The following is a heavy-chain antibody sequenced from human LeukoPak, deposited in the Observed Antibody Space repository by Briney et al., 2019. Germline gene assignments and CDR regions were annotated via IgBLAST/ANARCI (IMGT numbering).Heavy chain of an antibody. CDR3: ARSLATSYYYMDV. Sequence: PGGSLRLSCAASGFTFSNYAMHWVRQAPGKGLEWVAVISYDGSNKFYADSVKGRFTISRDNSKNTLHLQMNSLRAEYTAVYYCARSLATSYYYMDVWGNGTTVAVSS. V-gene: IGHV3-30*04. D-gene: IGHD5-12*01. J-gene: IGHJ6*03. CDR1: GFTFSNYA. CDR2: ISYDGSNK.